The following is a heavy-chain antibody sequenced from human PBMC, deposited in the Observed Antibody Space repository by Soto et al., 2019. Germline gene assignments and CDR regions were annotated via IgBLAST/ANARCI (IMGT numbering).Heavy chain of an antibody. CDR2: AHHSGRT. Sequence: QVQLQESGPGLVKPSGTLSLTCTVSGDSMSISNWWNWVRQPPGKGLEWIGEAHHSGRTNYNPSLXSXVXIAXDQAKNQFSLKLNSVTAADTAVYYCARSEATVLDSWGQGTLVTVSS. CDR1: GDSMSISNW. V-gene: IGHV4-4*02. CDR3: ARSEATVLDS. J-gene: IGHJ4*02. D-gene: IGHD4-17*01.